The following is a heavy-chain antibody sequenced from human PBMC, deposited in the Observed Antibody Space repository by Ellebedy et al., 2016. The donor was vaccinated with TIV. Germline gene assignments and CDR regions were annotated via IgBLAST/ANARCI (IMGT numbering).Heavy chain of an antibody. V-gene: IGHV3-66*01. CDR3: ARDRRYFDWLLYKPIPYFDY. D-gene: IGHD3-9*01. J-gene: IGHJ4*02. Sequence: GESLKISCAASGFTVSSNYMSWVRQAPGKGLEWVSVIYSGGATSYEDSVKGRFTISRDNAKNSLYLQMNSLRAEETAVYYCARDRRYFDWLLYKPIPYFDYWGQGTLVTVSS. CDR2: IYSGGAT. CDR1: GFTVSSNY.